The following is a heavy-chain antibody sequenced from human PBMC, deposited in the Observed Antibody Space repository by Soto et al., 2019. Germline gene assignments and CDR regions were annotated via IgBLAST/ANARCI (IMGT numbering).Heavy chain of an antibody. CDR3: TTATGARDAFDI. CDR1: GFTFSNAW. CDR2: IKSKTDGGTT. D-gene: IGHD1-26*01. J-gene: IGHJ3*02. V-gene: IGHV3-15*07. Sequence: GGSLRLSCAASGFTFSNAWMNWVRQAPWKGLEWVGRIKSKTDGGTTDYAAPVKGRFTISRDDSKNTLYLQMNSLKTEDTAVYYCTTATGARDAFDIWGQGTMVTVSS.